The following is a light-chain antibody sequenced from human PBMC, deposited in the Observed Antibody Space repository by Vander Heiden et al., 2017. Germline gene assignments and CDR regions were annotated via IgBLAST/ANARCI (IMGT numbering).Light chain of an antibody. V-gene: IGKV4-1*01. J-gene: IGKJ1*01. CDR2: WAS. Sequence: DIVMTQSPDSLAVSLGERGTISCKSSQTVLYRNKNKNYLAWYQQKPGQPPKLLIYWASTRESGVPDRFSGSGSGTDFTLTISSLQAEDVAVYYCQQYYTAPQTFGQGTKVEIK. CDR1: QTVLYRNKNKNY. CDR3: QQYYTAPQT.